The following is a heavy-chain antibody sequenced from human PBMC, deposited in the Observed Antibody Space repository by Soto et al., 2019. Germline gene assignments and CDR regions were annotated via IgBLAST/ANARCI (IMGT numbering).Heavy chain of an antibody. CDR1: GYTFRSYG. CDR3: ARSTVTTGVSAFDI. V-gene: IGHV1-18*01. CDR2: ISPYKGNT. Sequence: VQLAQSGPEVKKPGDSVKVSCKASGYTFRSYGFTWVRQAPGQGLEWMGWISPYKGNTNYAQKFQGRVTMTTDTSTSTAYMELRSLRSDDTAVYSCARSTVTTGVSAFDIWGQGTMVTVSS. J-gene: IGHJ3*02. D-gene: IGHD4-17*01.